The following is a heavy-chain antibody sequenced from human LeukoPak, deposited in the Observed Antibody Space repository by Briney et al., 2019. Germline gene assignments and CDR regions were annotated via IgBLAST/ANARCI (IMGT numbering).Heavy chain of an antibody. CDR3: AREEAGDYFDY. CDR2: IWYDGSNK. Sequence: GGSLRLSCAASGFTFTNHGMHWVRQAPGKGLEWLAVIWYDGSNKYYADSVKGRFTISRDDSKNTLYLQMNSLGAEDTAVYYCAREEAGDYFDYWGQGTLVTVSS. V-gene: IGHV3-33*01. CDR1: GFTFTNHG. J-gene: IGHJ4*02.